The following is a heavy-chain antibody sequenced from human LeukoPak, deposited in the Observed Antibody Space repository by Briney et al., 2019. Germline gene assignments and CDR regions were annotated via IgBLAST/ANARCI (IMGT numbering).Heavy chain of an antibody. V-gene: IGHV5-51*01. CDR1: GYSFTSYW. CDR2: IYPGDSDT. J-gene: IGHJ5*02. D-gene: IGHD3-3*01. CDR3: ATRYDFWSGQIDRNWFDP. Sequence: GESLKISCKGSGYSFTSYWIGWVRQMPGKGLEWMGIIYPGDSDTRYSPSFQGQVTISADKSISTAYLQWSSLKASDTAMYYCATRYDFWSGQIDRNWFDPWGQGTLVTVSS.